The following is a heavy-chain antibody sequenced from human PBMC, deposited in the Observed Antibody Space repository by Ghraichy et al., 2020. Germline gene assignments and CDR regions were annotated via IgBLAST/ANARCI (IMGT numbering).Heavy chain of an antibody. D-gene: IGHD1-26*01. CDR1: GFPFSDYA. CDR3: AREAGRAY. CDR2: IDSSRTYI. Sequence: GGSLRLSCAVSGFPFSDYAINWFRRAPGRGLEWVSSIDSSRTYIYYGDSVKGRFTISRDDAKNSVYLQMNSLRAEDTAIYYCAREAGRAYWGQGTLVTVSS. V-gene: IGHV3-21*01. J-gene: IGHJ4*02.